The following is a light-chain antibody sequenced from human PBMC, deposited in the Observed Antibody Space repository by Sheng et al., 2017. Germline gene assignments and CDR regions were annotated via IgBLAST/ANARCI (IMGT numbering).Light chain of an antibody. V-gene: IGKV1-39*01. J-gene: IGKJ3*01. CDR1: QSISSW. Sequence: DIQLTQSPSFLSASVGDRVAITCRASQSISSWLAWYQQKPGRAPKLLISVASSLQSGVPSRFSGSGFGTDFTLTINSLQADDFATYYCQQSYNIPQSFGPGTKVDVK. CDR2: VAS. CDR3: QQSYNIPQS.